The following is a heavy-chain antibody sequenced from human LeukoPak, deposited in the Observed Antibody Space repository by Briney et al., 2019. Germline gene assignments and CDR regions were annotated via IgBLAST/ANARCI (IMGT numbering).Heavy chain of an antibody. D-gene: IGHD3-10*01. CDR2: ISAYNGNT. J-gene: IGHJ4*02. CDR1: GYTFTTYG. Sequence: ASVKVSCKASGYTFTTYGISWVRQAPGQGLEWMAWISAYNGNTNYAQKLQGRVTLTTDTSTSTAYMDLRSLRSDDTAVYYCAREEIPMAGRTDFDYWGQGTLVTVSS. V-gene: IGHV1-18*01. CDR3: AREEIPMAGRTDFDY.